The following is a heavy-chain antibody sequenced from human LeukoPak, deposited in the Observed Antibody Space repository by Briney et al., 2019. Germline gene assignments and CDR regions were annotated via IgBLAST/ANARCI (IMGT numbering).Heavy chain of an antibody. J-gene: IGHJ3*02. CDR2: ISYDGSKT. Sequence: GGSLRLSCAASGFTFNTYGMHWVRQAPGKGLEWVAVISYDGSKTYYADSVKGRFTISRDNSKNTLYLQMNSLRAEDTAVYYCARGRWDYEGAFDIWGQGTMVTVSS. V-gene: IGHV3-30*03. CDR1: GFTFNTYG. D-gene: IGHD4-17*01. CDR3: ARGRWDYEGAFDI.